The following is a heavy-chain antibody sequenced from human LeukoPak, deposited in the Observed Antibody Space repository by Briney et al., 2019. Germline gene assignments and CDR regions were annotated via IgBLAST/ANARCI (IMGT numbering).Heavy chain of an antibody. CDR3: ARVGRTVTLRREYYFDY. J-gene: IGHJ4*02. V-gene: IGHV4-4*06. Sequence: SGGTNYNPSLKSRVTMSVDTSKNQFSLKLSSVTAADTAVYYCARVGRTVTLRREYYFDYWGQGTLVSVSS. D-gene: IGHD4-17*01. CDR2: SGGT.